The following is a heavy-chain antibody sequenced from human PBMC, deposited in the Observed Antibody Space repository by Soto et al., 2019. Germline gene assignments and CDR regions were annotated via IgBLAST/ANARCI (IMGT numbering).Heavy chain of an antibody. J-gene: IGHJ5*02. V-gene: IGHV1-69*01. CDR3: ARKSGKLWFEELLYWLDP. CDR1: GSTFGSYA. D-gene: IGHD3-10*01. Sequence: QVPLVQSGAEVKKPGSSVKVSCKASGSTFGSYAITWVRQAPGQGLEWMGEIIPIFGPANYAQKFHGRVTISADESTTTAYMELSSLRPEDTAVYYCARKSGKLWFEELLYWLDPWGQGTPVIVSS. CDR2: IIPIFGPA.